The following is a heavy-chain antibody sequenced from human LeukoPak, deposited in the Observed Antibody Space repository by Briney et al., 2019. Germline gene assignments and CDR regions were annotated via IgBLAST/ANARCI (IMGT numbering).Heavy chain of an antibody. D-gene: IGHD5-24*01. Sequence: SGTLSLTCDVSGDSISSYYWSWIRQPAGKGLEWLGRIYPSGSANYNPSLKSRGTMSVDTSKNQFSLRLSSVTAADTAVYFCARDYNNWYFDLWGRGTLVTVSS. CDR1: GDSISSYY. CDR2: IYPSGSA. V-gene: IGHV4-4*07. J-gene: IGHJ2*01. CDR3: ARDYNNWYFDL.